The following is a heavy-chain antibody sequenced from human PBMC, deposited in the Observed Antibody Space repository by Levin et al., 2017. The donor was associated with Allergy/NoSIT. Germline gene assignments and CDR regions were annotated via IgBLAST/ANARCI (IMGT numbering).Heavy chain of an antibody. J-gene: IGHJ4*02. CDR2: ISYSGST. Sequence: SETLSLTCTVSRGSISGFYWSWIRQPPGKGLEWIGYISYSGSTNYNPSLKSRVTISVDTSKNQLSLNLSSVTAADTAVYYCARATRSSLRYYFDYWGQGTLVTVSS. V-gene: IGHV4-59*01. CDR3: ARATRSSLRYYFDY. D-gene: IGHD6-13*01. CDR1: RGSISGFY.